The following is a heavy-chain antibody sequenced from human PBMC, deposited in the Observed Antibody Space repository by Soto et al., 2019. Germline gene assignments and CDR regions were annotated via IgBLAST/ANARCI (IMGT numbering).Heavy chain of an antibody. Sequence: PSETLSLTCTVSGGSISSYYWSWIRQPPGKGLEWIGYIYYSGSTNYNPSLKSRVTISVDTSKNQFSLKLSSVTVAYTAVYYCARACHGYGDYFGYWGQGTLVTVSS. CDR2: IYYSGST. CDR3: ARACHGYGDYFGY. CDR1: GGSISSYY. J-gene: IGHJ4*02. D-gene: IGHD4-17*01. V-gene: IGHV4-59*01.